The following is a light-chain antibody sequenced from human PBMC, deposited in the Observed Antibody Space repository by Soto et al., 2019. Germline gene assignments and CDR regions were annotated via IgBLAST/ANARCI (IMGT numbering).Light chain of an antibody. CDR1: QSIRSS. CDR3: TQLESYPRT. CDR2: AAS. V-gene: IGKV1-9*01. Sequence: IQLTQSPSSLSASVGDRVTITCRSGQSIRSSLAWYQQKPRKPPTLLISAASTLQTGVPSRFSGSGSGTGFALTIISLQHEDCATYYCTQLESYPRTFGKGTKVEIK. J-gene: IGKJ1*01.